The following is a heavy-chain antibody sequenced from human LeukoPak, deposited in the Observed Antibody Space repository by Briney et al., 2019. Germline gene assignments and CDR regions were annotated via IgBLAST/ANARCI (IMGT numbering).Heavy chain of an antibody. J-gene: IGHJ6*03. CDR1: GFTSDDYT. CDR3: AKDGRGVAGAGYYYYYMDV. CDR2: ISWDGGST. D-gene: IGHD6-19*01. V-gene: IGHV3-43*01. Sequence: GGSPRLSCAASGFTSDDYTMHCVRQAPGKGLEWVSLISWDGGSTYYADSVKGRFTISRDNSKNSLYLQMNSLRTEDTALYYCAKDGRGVAGAGYYYYYMDVWGKGTTVTVSS.